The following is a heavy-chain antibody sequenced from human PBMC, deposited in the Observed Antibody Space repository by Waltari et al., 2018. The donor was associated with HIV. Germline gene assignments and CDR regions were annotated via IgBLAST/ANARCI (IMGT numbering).Heavy chain of an antibody. D-gene: IGHD6-19*01. Sequence: QVQLVESGGGLVKPGGYLRLSCAASGFIFNDFYMSWIRWATGKGLEWLSYSRSSGNFIYYADSVRGRFTISRDNAKNSLYLQMDSLRAEDTAVYYCARGGSGWYREAAEIDYWGQGTLVTVSS. J-gene: IGHJ4*02. CDR3: ARGGSGWYREAAEIDY. V-gene: IGHV3-11*01. CDR2: SRSSGNFI. CDR1: GFIFNDFY.